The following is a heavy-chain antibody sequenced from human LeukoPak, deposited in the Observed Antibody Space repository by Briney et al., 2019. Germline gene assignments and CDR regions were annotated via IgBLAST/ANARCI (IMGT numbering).Heavy chain of an antibody. Sequence: GGSLRLSCAASGLSFDDYAMHWVRQAPGKGLEWVSLISWDGGSTYYADSVKGRFTISRDNSKNSLYLQMNSLRAEDTALYYCAKDHLRGGLYGMDVWGQGTTVTVSS. CDR2: ISWDGGST. CDR3: AKDHLRGGLYGMDV. D-gene: IGHD3-10*01. V-gene: IGHV3-43D*03. CDR1: GLSFDDYA. J-gene: IGHJ6*02.